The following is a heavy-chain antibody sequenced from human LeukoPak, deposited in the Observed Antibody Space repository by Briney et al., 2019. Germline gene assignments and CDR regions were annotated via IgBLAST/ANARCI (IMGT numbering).Heavy chain of an antibody. CDR3: ARHDPIVGTPDAFDI. Sequence: ASVKVSCKASGYTFTSYYMHWVRQAPGQGLEWMGIINPSGGSTSYAQKFQGRVTMTRDTSTSTVYMELSSLRSEDTAVYYCARHDPIVGTPDAFDIWGQGTMVTVSS. CDR2: INPSGGST. D-gene: IGHD1-26*01. CDR1: GYTFTSYY. V-gene: IGHV1-46*01. J-gene: IGHJ3*02.